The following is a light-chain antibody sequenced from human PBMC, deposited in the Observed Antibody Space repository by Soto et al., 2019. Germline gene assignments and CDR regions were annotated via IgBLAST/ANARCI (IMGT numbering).Light chain of an antibody. CDR3: QQYYDWPIT. Sequence: EIVLTQSPATLSVSPGERVTLFCRASQGISTLLAWYQQKPGQAPRLLIYAASTRAAGIPARFSGSGSGTDFTLTISSLQSEDFAIYYCQQYYDWPITFGQGTRLDIK. CDR1: QGISTL. CDR2: AAS. J-gene: IGKJ5*01. V-gene: IGKV3-15*01.